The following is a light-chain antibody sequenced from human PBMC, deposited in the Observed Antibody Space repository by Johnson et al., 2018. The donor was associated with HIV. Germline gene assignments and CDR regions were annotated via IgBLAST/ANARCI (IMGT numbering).Light chain of an antibody. CDR3: GTWDSSLRVGF. Sequence: QSVLTQPPSVSATPGQQVTISCSGSTSNIGHNYVSWYQQFPGAAPKLLIYDATTRPSRIPARFPVSKSGTSATLGLTGLQTGDEHDEYCGTWDSSLRVGFFGTGTKVTVL. CDR2: DAT. J-gene: IGLJ1*01. CDR1: TSNIGHNY. V-gene: IGLV1-51*01.